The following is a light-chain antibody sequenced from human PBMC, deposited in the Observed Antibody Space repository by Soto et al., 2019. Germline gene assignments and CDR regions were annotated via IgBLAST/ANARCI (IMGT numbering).Light chain of an antibody. CDR3: QQYNVWPLT. CDR1: QSVSSN. V-gene: IGKV3-15*01. Sequence: EIVMTQAPATLSVSPGERATISCRASQSVSSNLAWYQQKPGQNPKLLIYVASTRATGIPARFSGSGSGTEFTITISSLQSEDFAVYYCQQYNVWPLTFGGGTKVELK. J-gene: IGKJ4*01. CDR2: VAS.